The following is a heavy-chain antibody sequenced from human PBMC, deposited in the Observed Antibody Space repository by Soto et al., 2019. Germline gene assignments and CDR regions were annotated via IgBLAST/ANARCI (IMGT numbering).Heavy chain of an antibody. J-gene: IGHJ4*02. V-gene: IGHV4-61*01. CDR2: IYCSGST. Sequence: QVQLQESGPGLVKPSETLSLTCTVSGGSVSSGSYYWSWIRQPPGKGLEWIGYIYCSGSTNYNPSLKSRVTISVDTSKNQCSLKLSSVTAADTAVYYCARWRRYSSGWSAVDYWGQGTLVTVSS. D-gene: IGHD6-19*01. CDR1: GGSVSSGSYY. CDR3: ARWRRYSSGWSAVDY.